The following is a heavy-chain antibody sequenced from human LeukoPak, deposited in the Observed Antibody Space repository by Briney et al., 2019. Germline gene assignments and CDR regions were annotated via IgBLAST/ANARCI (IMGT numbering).Heavy chain of an antibody. CDR3: ARRRKDLNWFDP. J-gene: IGHJ5*02. Sequence: PSETLSLTCTVSGDSISSSDFYWGWNRRPPGTGLEWIALINYSGRTFYNPSLESRVTISVDMSKNQFSLRLNSVTAADTAVYYCARRRKDLNWFDPWGQGTLVTVSS. CDR2: INYSGRT. CDR1: GDSISSSDFY. V-gene: IGHV4-39*01.